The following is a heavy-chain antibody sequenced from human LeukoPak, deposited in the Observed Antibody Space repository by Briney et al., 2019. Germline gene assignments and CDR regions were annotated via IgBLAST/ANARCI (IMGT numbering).Heavy chain of an antibody. D-gene: IGHD1-26*01. J-gene: IGHJ4*02. CDR2: ISNTGSPI. CDR1: GFTFRNEE. Sequence: PGGSLRLSCVVSGFTFRNEEMNWVRQAPGKGLEWIAYISNTGSPIHYRDSVKSRFTISRDNAQSSLFLQMNSLRPDDTAIYYCARGGNYAPFDYWGQGALVAVSS. CDR3: ARGGNYAPFDY. V-gene: IGHV3-48*03.